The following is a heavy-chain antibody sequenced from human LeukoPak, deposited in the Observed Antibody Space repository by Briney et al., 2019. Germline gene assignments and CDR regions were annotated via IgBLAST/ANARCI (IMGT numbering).Heavy chain of an antibody. CDR1: GFTFSSYW. Sequence: PGGSLRLSCAASGFTFSSYWMSWVRQAPGKGLEWVVVANIKQDGSEKSYVDSVKGRFTISRDNAKNSLYLQMNSLRAEDTAVYYCARDMRLDLPASSGYYYGMDVWGQGTTVTVSS. CDR3: ARDMRLDLPASSGYYYGMDV. CDR2: IKQDGSEK. J-gene: IGHJ6*02. D-gene: IGHD1-7*01. V-gene: IGHV3-7*01.